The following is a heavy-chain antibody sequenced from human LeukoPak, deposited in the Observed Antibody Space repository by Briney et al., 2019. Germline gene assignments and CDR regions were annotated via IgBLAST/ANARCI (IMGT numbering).Heavy chain of an antibody. J-gene: IGHJ1*01. CDR3: AHSINSSSFYFQH. Sequence: ASVKVSCKASGYTFTGYYMHWLRQAPGQGLEWMGWINPNSGGTNYAQKFQGRVTMTRDTSISTAYMELSRLRSDDTAVYYCAHSINSSSFYFQHWGQGTLVTVSS. D-gene: IGHD6-6*01. CDR1: GYTFTGYY. V-gene: IGHV1-2*02. CDR2: INPNSGGT.